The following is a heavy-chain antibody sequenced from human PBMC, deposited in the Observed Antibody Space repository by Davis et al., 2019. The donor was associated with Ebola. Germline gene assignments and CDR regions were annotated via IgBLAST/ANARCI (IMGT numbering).Heavy chain of an antibody. V-gene: IGHV3-48*03. CDR2: ISSIGSTI. CDR1: GFTFSSYE. D-gene: IGHD3-16*02. Sequence: GESLKIPCAASGFTFSSYEMNWVRQAPGKGLAWISYISSIGSTIYYADSVKGRFTISRDNAKNSLYLQMNSLRAEDTAVYYCARGDRDDYVWGSYRRNFDYWGQGTLVTVSS. CDR3: ARGDRDDYVWGSYRRNFDY. J-gene: IGHJ4*02.